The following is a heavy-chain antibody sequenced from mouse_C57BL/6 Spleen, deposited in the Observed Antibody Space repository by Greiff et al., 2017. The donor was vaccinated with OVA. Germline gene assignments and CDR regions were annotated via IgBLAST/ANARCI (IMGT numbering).Heavy chain of an antibody. Sequence: QVQLQQPGAELVKPGASVKLSCKASGYTFTSYWMQWVKQRPGQGLEWIGEIDPSDSYTNYNQKFKGKATLTVDTSSSTAYMQLSSLTSEDSAVYYCARSGYYGSSYLYAMDDWGQGTSVTVSS. CDR3: ARSGYYGSSYLYAMDD. CDR1: GYTFTSYW. CDR2: IDPSDSYT. D-gene: IGHD1-1*01. J-gene: IGHJ4*01. V-gene: IGHV1-50*01.